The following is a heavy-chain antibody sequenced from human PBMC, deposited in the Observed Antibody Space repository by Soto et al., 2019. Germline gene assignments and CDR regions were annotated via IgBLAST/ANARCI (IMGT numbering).Heavy chain of an antibody. CDR2: ISAYTGNT. D-gene: IGHD3-9*01. Sequence: QVQLVQSGAEVKKPGASVKVSCKASGYTFTSYGISWVRQAPGQGLEWMGWISAYTGNTNYAQKLQGRVTMTTDTSTSTVYMELRSLRSDDPAVYYCARQYDILTGYYLEVGYWGQGTLVTVSS. CDR1: GYTFTSYG. V-gene: IGHV1-18*01. J-gene: IGHJ4*02. CDR3: ARQYDILTGYYLEVGY.